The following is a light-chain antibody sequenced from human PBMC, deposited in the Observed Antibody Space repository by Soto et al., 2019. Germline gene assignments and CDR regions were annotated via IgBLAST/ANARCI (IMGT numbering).Light chain of an antibody. CDR2: DAS. V-gene: IGKV3-11*01. Sequence: EIVLTQSPDTLSLSPGERATLSCRASQSVRSSLAWYQQKPGQAPRLLIYDASNRATGIPARFSGSGSGTDFTITISSLGPEDFAFYYCQQRSNWPPEVTFGPGTKVDIK. CDR1: QSVRSS. CDR3: QQRSNWPPEVT. J-gene: IGKJ3*01.